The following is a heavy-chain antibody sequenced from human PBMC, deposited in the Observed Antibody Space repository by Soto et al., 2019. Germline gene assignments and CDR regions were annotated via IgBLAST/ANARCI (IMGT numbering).Heavy chain of an antibody. Sequence: QVQLVESGGGVVQPGRSLRLSCSASGFTFSSYAMNWVRQAPGKGLEWVSIIWEDGSNKYYADSVKGRVTISRDNSKNKWYLTINSERAENTAVYYCASVGREYDVRNVVAYDYGMDFCGHVTTVTVSS. D-gene: IGHD3-10*02. V-gene: IGHV3-33*08. CDR2: IWEDGSNK. CDR1: GFTFSSYA. CDR3: ASVGREYDVRNVVAYDYGMDF. J-gene: IGHJ6*02.